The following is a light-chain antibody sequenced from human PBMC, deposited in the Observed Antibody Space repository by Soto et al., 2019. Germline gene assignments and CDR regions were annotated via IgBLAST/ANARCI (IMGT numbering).Light chain of an antibody. CDR3: ISYTLSTSYV. J-gene: IGLJ1*01. CDR1: SSDIGTYDH. Sequence: QSALTQPASVSGSPGQSITISCSGTSSDIGTYDHVAWFQQFPGKTPKLMIYSVSNRRAGVSYRFSGSKSGNTASLTISGLQAEDEADYYCISYTLSTSYVFGTGTKVTVL. CDR2: SVS. V-gene: IGLV2-14*01.